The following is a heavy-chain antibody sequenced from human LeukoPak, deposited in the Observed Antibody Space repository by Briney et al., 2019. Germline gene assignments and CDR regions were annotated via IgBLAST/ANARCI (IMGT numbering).Heavy chain of an antibody. J-gene: IGHJ4*02. CDR2: IYHSGST. V-gene: IGHV4-38-2*01. CDR1: GYSLSSGYY. CDR3: ARLGLRSEG. D-gene: IGHD5-12*01. Sequence: PSETLSLTCAVSGYSLSSGYYWGWIRQPPGKGREGIGSIYHSGSTYYNPSLKRRVTISVDTSKNQFSLKLSSVTAADTAVYYCARLGLRSEGWGQGTLVTVTS.